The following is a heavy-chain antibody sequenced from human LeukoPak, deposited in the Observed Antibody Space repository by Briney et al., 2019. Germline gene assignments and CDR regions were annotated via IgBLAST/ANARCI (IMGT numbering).Heavy chain of an antibody. J-gene: IGHJ4*02. V-gene: IGHV4-59*08. CDR3: ARHSALYYYDSSGYYSWFDY. CDR2: IYYSGST. CDR1: GGSISSYY. D-gene: IGHD3-22*01. Sequence: SETLSLTCTDSGGSISSYYWSWIRQPPGKGLEWIGYIYYSGSTNYNPSLKSRVTISVDTSKNQFSLKLSSVTAADTAVYYCARHSALYYYDSSGYYSWFDYWGQGTLVTVSS.